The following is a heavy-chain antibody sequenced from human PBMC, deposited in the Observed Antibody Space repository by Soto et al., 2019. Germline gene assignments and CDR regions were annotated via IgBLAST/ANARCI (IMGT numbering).Heavy chain of an antibody. CDR1: GYTFTSYG. D-gene: IGHD2-2*01. CDR3: AREVQGPSTSSNWFDP. J-gene: IGHJ5*02. CDR2: ISAYNGNT. Sequence: GASVKVSCKASGYTFTSYGISWVRQAPGQGLEWMGWISAYNGNTNYAQKLQGRVTMTTDTSTSTAYMELRSLRSDDTAVYYCAREVQGPSTSSNWFDPWGQGTLVTVSS. V-gene: IGHV1-18*01.